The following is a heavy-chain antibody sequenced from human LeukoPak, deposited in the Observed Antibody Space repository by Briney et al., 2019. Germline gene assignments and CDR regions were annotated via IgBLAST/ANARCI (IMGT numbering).Heavy chain of an antibody. CDR1: GYTFTNYG. CDR3: ARRDSGTTIGYY. Sequence: ASVKVSCRASGYTFTNYGVTWVRQAPGQGLEWMGWISAHNGKTNYAQNLQGRVTMTTDTSTSTAYMELRTLISDDTAVYYCARRDSGTTIGYYWGQGTLLTVSS. V-gene: IGHV1-18*01. J-gene: IGHJ4*02. CDR2: ISAHNGKT. D-gene: IGHD1-26*01.